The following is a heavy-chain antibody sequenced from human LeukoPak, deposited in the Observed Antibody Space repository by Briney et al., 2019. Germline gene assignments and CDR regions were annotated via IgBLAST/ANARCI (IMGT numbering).Heavy chain of an antibody. CDR3: ARAEDDYYDSSGYYPVAFDI. V-gene: IGHV3-21*01. D-gene: IGHD3-22*01. CDR1: GFTFSSYS. J-gene: IGHJ3*02. CDR2: ISSSSSYI. Sequence: GGSLRLSCAASGFTFSSYSMNWVRQAPGKGLEWVSSISSSSSYIYYADSVKGRLTISRDNAKNSLYLQMNSLRAEDTAVYYCARAEDDYYDSSGYYPVAFDIWGQGTMVTVSS.